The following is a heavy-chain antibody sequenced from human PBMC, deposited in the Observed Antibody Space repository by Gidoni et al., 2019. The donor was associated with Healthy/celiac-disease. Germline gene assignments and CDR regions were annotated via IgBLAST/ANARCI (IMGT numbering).Heavy chain of an antibody. CDR3: AKDRGFLEWFDY. D-gene: IGHD3-3*01. CDR1: GFTFSSYA. Sequence: EVQLLESGGGLVQPGGSLSLSCAACGFTFSSYAMSWVRQAPGKGLEWVSAISGSGGSTYYADSVKGRFTISRDNSKNTLYLQMNSLRAEDTAVYYCAKDRGFLEWFDYWGQGTLVTVSS. V-gene: IGHV3-23*01. J-gene: IGHJ5*01. CDR2: ISGSGGST.